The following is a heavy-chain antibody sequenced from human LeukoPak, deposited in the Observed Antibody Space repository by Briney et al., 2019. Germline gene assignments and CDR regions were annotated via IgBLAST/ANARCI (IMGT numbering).Heavy chain of an antibody. V-gene: IGHV1-2*02. CDR3: ARGTYMVRGVSPFDY. Sequence: ASVKVSCKASGYTFTGYFMHWVRQAPGQGLEWMGWINPNSGGTNYAQKFQGRVTMTRDTSVSTAYMELSRLKSDDTAVYYCARGTYMVRGVSPFDYWGQGTQVTVSS. J-gene: IGHJ4*02. CDR2: INPNSGGT. CDR1: GYTFTGYF. D-gene: IGHD3-10*01.